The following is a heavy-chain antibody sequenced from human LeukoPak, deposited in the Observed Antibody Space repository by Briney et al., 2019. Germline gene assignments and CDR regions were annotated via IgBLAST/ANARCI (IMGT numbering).Heavy chain of an antibody. CDR3: ARAGTLPY. V-gene: IGHV3-30-3*01. J-gene: IGHJ4*02. Sequence: GRSLRLSCAASGFSFSSYAIHWVRQAPGKGLEWVTVISYDGSNQYHADSVKGRFTISRDNSKNTLYLQMSSLRPEDTAVYYCARAGTLPYWGQGTLVTVSS. CDR1: GFSFSSYA. D-gene: IGHD6-19*01. CDR2: ISYDGSNQ.